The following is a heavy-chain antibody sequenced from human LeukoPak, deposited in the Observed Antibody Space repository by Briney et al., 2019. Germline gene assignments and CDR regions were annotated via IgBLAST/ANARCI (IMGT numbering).Heavy chain of an antibody. CDR2: ISGSGGST. V-gene: IGHV3-23*01. J-gene: IGHJ4*02. Sequence: RGSLRLSCAASGFTFSSYAMSWVRQAPGKGLEWVSAISGSGGSTYYADSVKGRFTISRDNSKNTLYLQMNSLRAEDTTVYYCAKGSVAAAVYYFDYWGQGTLVTVSS. CDR3: AKGSVAAAVYYFDY. D-gene: IGHD6-13*01. CDR1: GFTFSSYA.